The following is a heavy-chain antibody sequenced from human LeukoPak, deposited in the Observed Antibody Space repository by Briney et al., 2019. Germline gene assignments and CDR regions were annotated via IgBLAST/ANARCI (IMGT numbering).Heavy chain of an antibody. CDR1: GYTCTSYY. Sequence: ASVKLSCKASGYTCTSYYMHWLRQAPGQGLGWMGIINLSGGSTSNAKKFLGRGTMTRHMSTMTLYIELSSLRSEDTAVYYCARVSRAISAFDIWGQGTMVTVSS. CDR2: INLSGGST. V-gene: IGHV1-46*01. CDR3: ARVSRAISAFDI. J-gene: IGHJ3*02. D-gene: IGHD2-2*02.